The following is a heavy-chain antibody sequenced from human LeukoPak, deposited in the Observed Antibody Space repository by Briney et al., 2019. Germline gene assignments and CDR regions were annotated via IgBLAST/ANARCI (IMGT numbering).Heavy chain of an antibody. J-gene: IGHJ6*03. V-gene: IGHV1-3*03. CDR1: GYTFTSYA. CDR2: INAGNGNT. D-gene: IGHD6-13*01. CDR3: ARDRKQQLALTDYYYYYMDV. Sequence: ASVKVSCKASGYTFTSYAMHWVRQAPGQRLEWMGWINAGNGNTKYSQEFQGRVTMTRDTSTSTVYMELSSLRSEDTAVYYCARDRKQQLALTDYYYYYMDVWGKGTTVTISS.